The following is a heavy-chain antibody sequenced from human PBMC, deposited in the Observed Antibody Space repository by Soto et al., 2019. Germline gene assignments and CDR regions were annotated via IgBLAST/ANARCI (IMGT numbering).Heavy chain of an antibody. J-gene: IGHJ6*02. D-gene: IGHD3-10*01. V-gene: IGHV4-34*01. Sequence: SETLSLTCAVYGGSFSGYYWSWIRQPPGKGLEWIGEINHGGSTNYNPSLKSRVTISVDTSKNQFSLKLSSVTAADTAVYYCARHAAMVRGVITRYYYYYGMDVWGQGTTVTV. CDR3: ARHAAMVRGVITRYYYYYGMDV. CDR2: INHGGST. CDR1: GGSFSGYY.